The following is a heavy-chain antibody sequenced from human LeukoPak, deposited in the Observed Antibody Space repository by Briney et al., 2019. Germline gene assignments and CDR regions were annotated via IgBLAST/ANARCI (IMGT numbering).Heavy chain of an antibody. V-gene: IGHV3-23*01. J-gene: IGHJ3*01. CDR3: AKAYYDILTGYYS. D-gene: IGHD3-9*01. CDR1: GFTFSSYA. CDR2: ISGSGGST. Sequence: GGSLRLSCAASGFTFSSYAMSWVRQAPGKGLEWVSAISGSGGSTYYADSVKGRFTISRDNSKNTPYLQMNSLRAEDTAVYYCAKAYYDILTGYYSWGQGTMITVSS.